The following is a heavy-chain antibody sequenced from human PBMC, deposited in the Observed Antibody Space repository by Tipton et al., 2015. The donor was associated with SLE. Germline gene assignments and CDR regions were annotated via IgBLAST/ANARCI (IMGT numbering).Heavy chain of an antibody. D-gene: IGHD3-22*01. CDR1: GGSITDGDYA. CDR2: IYDTEST. V-gene: IGHV4-30-2*01. Sequence: TLSLTCAVSGGSITDGDYAWSWIRQPPGKGLAWIGYIYDTESTYDNSSLKNRVAISVDKSKNQFSLRLTSVTAADTAVYYCARRNFFASSGFPFWGQGTLVTVSS. CDR3: ARRNFFASSGFPF. J-gene: IGHJ4*02.